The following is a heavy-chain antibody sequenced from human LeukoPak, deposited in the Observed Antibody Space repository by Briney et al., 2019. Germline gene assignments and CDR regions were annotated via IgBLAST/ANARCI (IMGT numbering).Heavy chain of an antibody. CDR1: GGSISSGGYY. CDR3: AKQSPPGYFDY. V-gene: IGHV3-23*01. CDR2: ISGSGGST. J-gene: IGHJ4*02. Sequence: LSLTCTVSGGSISSGGYYWSWVRQAPGKGLEWVSAISGSGGSTYYADSVKGRFTISRDNSKNTLYLQMNSLRAEDTAVYYCAKQSPPGYFDYWGQGTLVTVSS.